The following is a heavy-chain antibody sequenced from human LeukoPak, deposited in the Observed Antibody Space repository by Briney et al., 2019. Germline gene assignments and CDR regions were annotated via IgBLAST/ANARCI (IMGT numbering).Heavy chain of an antibody. CDR2: IYYIGST. D-gene: IGHD2-15*01. V-gene: IGHV4-59*08. Sequence: NSSETLSLTCTVSGGSINSYYWSWIRQPPGKGLEWIGYIYYIGSTRYNPSLKSRVTISIDTSENQFSLKLSSVTAADTAVYYCARQRFPAAATHFDYWGQGSLATVSS. CDR3: ARQRFPAAATHFDY. J-gene: IGHJ4*02. CDR1: GGSINSYY.